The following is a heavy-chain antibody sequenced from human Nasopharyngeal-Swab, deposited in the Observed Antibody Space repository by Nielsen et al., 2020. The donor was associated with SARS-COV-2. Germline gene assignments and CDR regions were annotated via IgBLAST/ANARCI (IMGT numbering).Heavy chain of an antibody. D-gene: IGHD5-24*01. CDR3: ARAKMATTDYYYYGMDV. CDR2: IIPILGIA. V-gene: IGHV1-69*04. J-gene: IGHJ6*02. CDR1: GGTFSSYA. Sequence: SVKVSCKASGGTFSSYAISWVRQAPGQGLEWMGRIIPILGIANYAQKFQGRVTITADKSTSTAYMELSSLRSEDTAVYYCARAKMATTDYYYYGMDVWGQGITVTVSS.